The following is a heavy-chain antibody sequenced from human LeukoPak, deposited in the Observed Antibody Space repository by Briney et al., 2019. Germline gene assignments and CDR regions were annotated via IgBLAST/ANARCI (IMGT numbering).Heavy chain of an antibody. D-gene: IGHD3-3*01. V-gene: IGHV3-20*04. CDR2: INWDATST. J-gene: IGHJ4*02. CDR3: ARGYYTFDF. Sequence: GGTLRLSCAASGLTVDGYGMTWVRQVPGQGLEWVSGINWDATSTTYADSVKGRFTISRDNATSSLYLQMNSLRAEDTALYYCARGYYTFDFWGQGTLVTVSS. CDR1: GLTVDGYG.